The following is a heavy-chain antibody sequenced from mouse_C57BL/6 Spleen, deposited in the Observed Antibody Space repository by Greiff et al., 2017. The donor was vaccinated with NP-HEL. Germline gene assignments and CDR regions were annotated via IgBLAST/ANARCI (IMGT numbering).Heavy chain of an antibody. D-gene: IGHD2-5*01. Sequence: QVQLKQSGAELMKPGASVKLSCKATGYTFTGYWIEWVKQRPGHGLEWIGEILPGSGSTNYNEKFKGKATFTADTSSNTAYMQISSLTTEDSAIYYCAREGYSNYDAMDYWGQGTSVTVSS. J-gene: IGHJ4*01. CDR3: AREGYSNYDAMDY. CDR1: GYTFTGYW. CDR2: ILPGSGST. V-gene: IGHV1-9*01.